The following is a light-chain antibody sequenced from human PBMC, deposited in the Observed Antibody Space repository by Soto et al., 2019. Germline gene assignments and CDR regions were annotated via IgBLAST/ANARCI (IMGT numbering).Light chain of an antibody. V-gene: IGLV1-44*01. J-gene: IGLJ2*01. CDR3: AAWYDSLNGPA. CDR1: YSNIGIND. Sequence: QSVLTQPPSASGTPGQRVTVSCSGTYSNIGINDVHWYRQLSGTAPQILIYDTSQRATGVPDRFSGSRSCTSASRVISGLQTEDESDYHCAAWYDSLNGPAFGGGTKVTVL. CDR2: DTS.